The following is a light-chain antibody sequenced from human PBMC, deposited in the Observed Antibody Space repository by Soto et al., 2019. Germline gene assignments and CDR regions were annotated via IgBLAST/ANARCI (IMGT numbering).Light chain of an antibody. CDR2: KAS. CDR3: QQYKSYPLT. CDR1: QSISNL. J-gene: IGKJ5*01. Sequence: DIQMTQSPSTLSASIGDRVTITCRASQSISNLLAWYHQKPGRAPTLLIYKASTLESGVPSRFSGSGSGTEFSLTISSLQPDDFAKYYCQQYKSYPLTFGQGTRLEIK. V-gene: IGKV1-5*03.